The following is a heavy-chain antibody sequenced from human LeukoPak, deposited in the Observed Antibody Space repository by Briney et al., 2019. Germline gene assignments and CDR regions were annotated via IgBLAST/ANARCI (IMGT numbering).Heavy chain of an antibody. J-gene: IGHJ4*02. CDR3: ASYDFWSGSDDY. CDR1: GFTFSSYA. Sequence: GGSLRLSCAASGFTFSSYAMHWLRQAPGKGLEWVTFIRYYGSNKYYADSVKGRFTISRDNAKNSLYLQMNSLRAEDTAVYYCASYDFWSGSDDYWGQGTLVTVSS. D-gene: IGHD3-3*01. CDR2: IRYYGSNK. V-gene: IGHV3-30*02.